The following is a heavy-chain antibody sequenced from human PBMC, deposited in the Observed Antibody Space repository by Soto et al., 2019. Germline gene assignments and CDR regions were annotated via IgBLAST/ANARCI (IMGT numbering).Heavy chain of an antibody. D-gene: IGHD6-13*01. CDR3: ARKDIAGNSVDF. Sequence: GESLKISCKASGYSFTTYWIGWVRQMPGKGLEWLGIIYPGDSDTRYSPSFQGQVTISADKSISTAYLQWSSLKASDSAMFYCARKDIAGNSVDFWGQGTLVTVSS. V-gene: IGHV5-51*01. J-gene: IGHJ4*02. CDR1: GYSFTTYW. CDR2: IYPGDSDT.